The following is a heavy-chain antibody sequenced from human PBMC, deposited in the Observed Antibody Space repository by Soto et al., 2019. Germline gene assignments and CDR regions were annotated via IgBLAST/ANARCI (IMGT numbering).Heavy chain of an antibody. D-gene: IGHD2-15*01. CDR3: AREPNCSGGSCYLPYYYYGMDV. V-gene: IGHV3-21*01. Sequence: GGSLRLSCAASGFTFSSYSMNWVRQAPGKGLEWVSSISSSSSYIYYADSVKGRFTISRDNAKNSLYLQMNSLRAEDTAVYYCAREPNCSGGSCYLPYYYYGMDVWGQGATVTVSS. J-gene: IGHJ6*02. CDR2: ISSSSSYI. CDR1: GFTFSSYS.